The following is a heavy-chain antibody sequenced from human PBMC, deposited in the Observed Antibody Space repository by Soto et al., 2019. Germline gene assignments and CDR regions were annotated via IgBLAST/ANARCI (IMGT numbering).Heavy chain of an antibody. CDR1: GFTFSNYA. CDR3: AKRAPDTYYFDY. V-gene: IGHV3-23*01. Sequence: EVQLLESGGGLIQPGGSLRLSCAVSGFTFSNYAMSWVRQAPGKGLEWVSTIRVGGSAFYADSVKGRFTISRDNSKNTLFLQMNSLRAEDTALYHCAKRAPDTYYFDYWGQGTLVTVS. J-gene: IGHJ4*02. CDR2: IRVGGSA. D-gene: IGHD2-2*02.